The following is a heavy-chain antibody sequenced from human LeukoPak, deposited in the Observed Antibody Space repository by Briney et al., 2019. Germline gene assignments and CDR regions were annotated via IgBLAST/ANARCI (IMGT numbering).Heavy chain of an antibody. Sequence: PSETLSLTCTVSGGSISSSGYYWGWIRQPPGKGLEWIGSMYSGGSTYYNASLKSRVTFPVDTSKNQFSLKLSSVTAADTAVYYCARHMGNSGYEHFDYWGQGTLVTVSS. J-gene: IGHJ4*02. CDR1: GGSISSSGYY. V-gene: IGHV4-39*01. D-gene: IGHD5-12*01. CDR3: ARHMGNSGYEHFDY. CDR2: MYSGGST.